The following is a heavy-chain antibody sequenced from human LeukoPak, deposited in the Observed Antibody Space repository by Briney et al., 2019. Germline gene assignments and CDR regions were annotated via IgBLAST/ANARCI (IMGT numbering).Heavy chain of an antibody. CDR3: ARANKMDYSYAYYFDY. Sequence: PSETLSLTCTVSGYSISSGYYWGWIRQPPGKGLEWIGSIYHSGSTYYNPSLKSRVTISVDTSKNQFSLKLSSVTAADTAVYYCARANKMDYSYAYYFDYWGQGTLVTVSS. J-gene: IGHJ4*02. CDR1: GYSISSGYY. V-gene: IGHV4-38-2*02. CDR2: IYHSGST. D-gene: IGHD1-26*01.